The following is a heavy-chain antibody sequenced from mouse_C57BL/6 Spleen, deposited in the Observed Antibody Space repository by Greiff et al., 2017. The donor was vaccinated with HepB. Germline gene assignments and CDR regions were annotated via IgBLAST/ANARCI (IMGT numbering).Heavy chain of an antibody. CDR3: ARSGSGYYYAMGC. D-gene: IGHD3-1*01. J-gene: IGHJ4*01. CDR2: IDPNSGGT. Sequence: QVQLQQPGAELVKPGASVKLSCKASGYTFTSYWMHWVKQRPGRGREWIGRIDPNSGGTKYNEKFKSKATLTVDNPASTAYMQLSSLTSEDSAVYYCARSGSGYYYAMGCWGQGASVTVSS. CDR1: GYTFTSYW. V-gene: IGHV1-72*01.